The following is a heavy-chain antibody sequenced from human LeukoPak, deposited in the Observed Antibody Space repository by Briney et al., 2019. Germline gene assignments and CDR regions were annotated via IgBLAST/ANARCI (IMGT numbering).Heavy chain of an antibody. CDR3: ARHAPNHDESRDGYSRIDY. CDR2: LYPGDSDT. D-gene: IGHD5-24*01. V-gene: IGHV5-51*01. J-gene: IGHJ4*02. CDR1: GYSFTNYW. Sequence: GESLKISCKGSGYSFTNYWIGWVRQMPGKGLEWMGILYPGDSDTRYSPSFQGQVTISADKSISTAYLQWSSLKASDTAMYYCARHAPNHDESRDGYSRIDYWGQGTLVTVSS.